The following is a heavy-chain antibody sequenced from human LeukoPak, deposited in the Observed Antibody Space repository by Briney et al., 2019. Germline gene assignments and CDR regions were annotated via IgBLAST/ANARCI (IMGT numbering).Heavy chain of an antibody. D-gene: IGHD2-8*01. Sequence: GGSLRLTCAASGFTFSNYAMTLVRQAPGKGLEWVSSMSGDGDRTHYADSVKGRFTISRDNSKNTLYLQMNSLRAEDTAVYYCAKAFCTSGYCYFDYWGQGTLVTVSS. J-gene: IGHJ4*02. CDR1: GFTFSNYA. V-gene: IGHV3-23*01. CDR2: MSGDGDRT. CDR3: AKAFCTSGYCYFDY.